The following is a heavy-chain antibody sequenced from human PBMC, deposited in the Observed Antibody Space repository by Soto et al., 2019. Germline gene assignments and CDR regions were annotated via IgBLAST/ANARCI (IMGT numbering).Heavy chain of an antibody. J-gene: IGHJ5*02. Sequence: SETLSLTCTVSGGSISSGDYYWSWIRQHPGKGLEWIGYIYYSGNTYYNSSLKSRITISLGTSKNQFSLKLSSVTAADTAVYYCARSHPRVETRMLYVMRTNWFDPWGQGTLVTVSS. CDR1: GGSISSGDYY. CDR2: IYYSGNT. D-gene: IGHD2-8*01. CDR3: ARSHPRVETRMLYVMRTNWFDP. V-gene: IGHV4-31*03.